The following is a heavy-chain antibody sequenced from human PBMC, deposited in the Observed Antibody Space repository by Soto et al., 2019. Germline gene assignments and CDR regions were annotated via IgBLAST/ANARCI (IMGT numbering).Heavy chain of an antibody. Sequence: QVQLVQSGAEVKKPGASVKVSCKASGYTFTGYYMHWVRQAPGQGLEWMGWINPNSGGTNYAQKFQGRVTMTRDTSISTAYMELSSLRSDDTAVYYCARDLGSNFEIYDSYYYYGMDVWGQGTTVTVSS. V-gene: IGHV1-2*02. D-gene: IGHD3-10*01. CDR2: INPNSGGT. CDR1: GYTFTGYY. CDR3: ARDLGSNFEIYDSYYYYGMDV. J-gene: IGHJ6*02.